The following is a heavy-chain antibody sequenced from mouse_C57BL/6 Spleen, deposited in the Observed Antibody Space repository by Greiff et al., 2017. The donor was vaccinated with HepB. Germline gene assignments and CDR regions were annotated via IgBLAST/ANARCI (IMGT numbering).Heavy chain of an antibody. J-gene: IGHJ1*03. CDR3: TESGSYWYFDV. CDR2: IRLKSDNYAT. V-gene: IGHV6-3*01. Sequence: DVMLVESGGGLVQPGGSMKLSCVASGFTFSNYWMNWVRQSPEKGLEWVAQIRLKSDNYATHYAESVKGRFTISRDDSKSSVYLQMNNLRAEDTGIYYCTESGSYWYFDVWGTGTTVTVSS. CDR1: GFTFSNYW.